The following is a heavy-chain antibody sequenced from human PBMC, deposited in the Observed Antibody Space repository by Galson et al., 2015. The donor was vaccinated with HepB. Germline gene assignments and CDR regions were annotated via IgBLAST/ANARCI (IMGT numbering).Heavy chain of an antibody. J-gene: IGHJ4*02. CDR2: IIQDGSEK. CDR1: GFTFSTFW. V-gene: IGHV3-7*03. CDR3: AGGDGWVFNY. D-gene: IGHD5-24*01. Sequence: SLRLSCAASGFTFSTFWMSRFRQAPGKGLEWVANIIQDGSEKYSVDSVKGRFTISRDNAKNSLYLQMNNLRAEDTAVYFCAGGDGWVFNYWGQGTLVTVSS.